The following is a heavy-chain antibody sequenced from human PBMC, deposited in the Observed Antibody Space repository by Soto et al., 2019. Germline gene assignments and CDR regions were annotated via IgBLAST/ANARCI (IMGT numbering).Heavy chain of an antibody. J-gene: IGHJ3*01. CDR1: GFIFDDYG. V-gene: IGHV3-9*01. CDR3: SKDIYCSGTHCYGNAFDV. CDR2: ICWNSNIM. D-gene: IGHD2-2*01. Sequence: EVQLVESGGGSVQPGRSLRLSCVASGFIFDDYGMHWVRQAPGKGLEWVAGICWNSNIMDYADSVTGRVTISRDNAKNSLNLKINSLSPEDTALYYCSKDIYCSGTHCYGNAFDVWGQGTLVTVSS.